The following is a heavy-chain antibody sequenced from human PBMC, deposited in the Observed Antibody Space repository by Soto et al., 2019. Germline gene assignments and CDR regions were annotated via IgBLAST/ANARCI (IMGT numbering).Heavy chain of an antibody. Sequence: PSETLSLTCTVSGGSISSSSYYWGWIRQPPGKGLEWIGSIYYSGSTYYNPSLKSRVTISVDTSKNQFSLKLSSVTAADTAVYYCARSSGRRQLYFDYWGQGTLVTVSS. CDR2: IYYSGST. J-gene: IGHJ4*02. CDR3: ARSSGRRQLYFDY. V-gene: IGHV4-39*01. CDR1: GGSISSSSYY. D-gene: IGHD6-13*01.